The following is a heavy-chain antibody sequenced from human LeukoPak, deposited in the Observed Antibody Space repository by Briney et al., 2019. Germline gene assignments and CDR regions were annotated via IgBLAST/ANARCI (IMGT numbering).Heavy chain of an antibody. V-gene: IGHV3-30*02. CDR2: IRHDGTDQ. CDR3: AKDGNWASVS. CDR1: GFTFS. J-gene: IGHJ5*02. Sequence: GGSLRLSCVGSGFTFSVHWVRQVPGKGLEWLTFIRHDGTDQHYADSVRSRFTISRDNSKNTVYLQMNSLRPEDTALYYCAKDGNWASVSWGQGTLVTVSS. D-gene: IGHD7-27*01.